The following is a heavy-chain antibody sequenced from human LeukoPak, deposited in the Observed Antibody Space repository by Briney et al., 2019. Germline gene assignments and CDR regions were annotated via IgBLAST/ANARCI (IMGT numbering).Heavy chain of an antibody. CDR3: ARDRGLSLYDFWSGYPWFDP. CDR1: GYTFTSYG. Sequence: ASVKVSCKASGYTFTSYGISWVRQAPGQGLEWMGWISAYSGNTNYAQKLQGRVTMTTDTSTSTAYMELRSLRSDDTAVYYCARDRGLSLYDFWSGYPWFDPWGQGTLVTVSS. CDR2: ISAYSGNT. J-gene: IGHJ5*02. D-gene: IGHD3-3*01. V-gene: IGHV1-18*01.